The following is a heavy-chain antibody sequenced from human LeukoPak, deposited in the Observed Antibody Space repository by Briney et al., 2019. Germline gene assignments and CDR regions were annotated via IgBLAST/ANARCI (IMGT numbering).Heavy chain of an antibody. CDR1: GYTFTSYA. CDR2: INAGNGNT. CDR3: ARGITMVRGVIITYNWFDP. Sequence: ASVKVSCKASGYTFTSYAMHWVRQAPGQRLEWMGWINAGNGNTKYSQKSQGRVTITRDTSASTAYMELSSLRSEDTAVYYCARGITMVRGVIITYNWFDPWGQGTLVTVSS. J-gene: IGHJ5*02. V-gene: IGHV1-3*01. D-gene: IGHD3-10*01.